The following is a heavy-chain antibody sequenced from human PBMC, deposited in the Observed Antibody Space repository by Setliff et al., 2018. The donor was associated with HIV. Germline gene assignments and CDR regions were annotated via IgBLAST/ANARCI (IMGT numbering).Heavy chain of an antibody. CDR2: IYHSATT. Sequence: LSLTCTVSGSFINSDYWGWIRQPPGKGLEWIGSIYHSATTYYNPSLWGRVTISIDTSKNQFSLKLSSVTAADTAVYYCARQNSGYAPRSFDYWGQGILVTVSS. CDR3: ARQNSGYAPRSFDY. V-gene: IGHV4-38-2*02. J-gene: IGHJ4*02. D-gene: IGHD5-12*01. CDR1: GSFINSDY.